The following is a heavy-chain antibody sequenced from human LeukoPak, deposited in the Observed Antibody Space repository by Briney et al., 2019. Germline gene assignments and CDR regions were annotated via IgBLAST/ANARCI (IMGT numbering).Heavy chain of an antibody. D-gene: IGHD5-24*01. CDR1: GFTFSDYY. V-gene: IGHV3-11*01. CDR3: ARDVKEEEMATILGSPYYYGMDV. J-gene: IGHJ6*02. Sequence: GGSLRLPCAASGFTFSDYYMSWIRQAPGKGLEWVSYISSSGSTIYYADSVKGRFTISRDNAKNSLYLQMNSLRAEDTAVYYCARDVKEEEMATILGSPYYYGMDVWGQGTTVTVSS. CDR2: ISSSGSTI.